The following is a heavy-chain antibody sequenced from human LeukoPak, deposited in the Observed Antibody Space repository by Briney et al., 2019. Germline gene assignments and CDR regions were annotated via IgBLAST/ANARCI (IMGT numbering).Heavy chain of an antibody. J-gene: IGHJ4*02. Sequence: GGSLRLSCAASGFTFSSYGMHWVRQAPGKGLEWISYITSSGSTIYYADSVKGRFTFSRDNAKKSLFLQMNTLRAEDTAVYYCATHIPEATALHYRGQGTLVTVAS. D-gene: IGHD2-2*01. V-gene: IGHV3-48*04. CDR2: ITSSGSTI. CDR3: ATHIPEATALHY. CDR1: GFTFSSYG.